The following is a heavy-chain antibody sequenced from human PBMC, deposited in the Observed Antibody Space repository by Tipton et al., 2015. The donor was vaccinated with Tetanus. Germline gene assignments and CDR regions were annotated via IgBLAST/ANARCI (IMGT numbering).Heavy chain of an antibody. J-gene: IGHJ4*02. CDR1: GFTLRRYG. D-gene: IGHD5-24*01. CDR2: IWFDGSKT. V-gene: IGHV3-33*01. CDR3: ARVKSTTDGSDT. Sequence: SLRLSCAASGFTLRRYGMHWVRQAPGKGLEWVAIIWFDGSKTYYADSVKGRFIVSRDNTKSMLYLQMNTLRAEDTAVYYCARVKSTTDGSDTWGQGTRVTVAS.